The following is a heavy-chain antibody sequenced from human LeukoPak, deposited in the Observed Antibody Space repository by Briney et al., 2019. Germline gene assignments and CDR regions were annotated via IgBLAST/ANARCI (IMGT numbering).Heavy chain of an antibody. CDR3: AKAQYDWVTLAFDY. V-gene: IGHV3-30*02. CDR1: GFTFSSYG. J-gene: IGHJ4*02. Sequence: GGSLRLSCAASGFTFSSYGMHWVRQAPGKGLEWVAFIRYDGSNKYYADSVKGRFTISRDSSKNTLYLQMNSLRAEDTAVYYCAKAQYDWVTLAFDYWGQGTLVTVSS. D-gene: IGHD4-23*01. CDR2: IRYDGSNK.